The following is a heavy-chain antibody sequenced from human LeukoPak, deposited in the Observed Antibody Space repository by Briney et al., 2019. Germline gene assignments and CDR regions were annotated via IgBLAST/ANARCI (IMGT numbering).Heavy chain of an antibody. CDR1: GFTFSSYE. CDR3: ARDLQIRSSYPDY. V-gene: IGHV3-48*03. J-gene: IGHJ4*02. Sequence: GGSLRLSCAAPGFTFSSYEMNWVRQAPGKGLERVSYISSSGSTIYYADSVKGRFTISRDNAKNSLYLQMNSLRAEDTAVYYCARDLQIRSSYPDYWGQGTLVTVSS. CDR2: ISSSGSTI. D-gene: IGHD6-6*01.